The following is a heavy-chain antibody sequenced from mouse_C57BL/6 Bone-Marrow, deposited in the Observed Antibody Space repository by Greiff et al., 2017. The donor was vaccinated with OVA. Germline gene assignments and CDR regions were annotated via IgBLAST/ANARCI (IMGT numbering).Heavy chain of an antibody. CDR2: ISDGGSYT. J-gene: IGHJ4*01. CDR1: GFTFSSYA. CDR3: AREYDEGYYAMDY. Sequence: EVKLVESGGGLVKPGGSLKLSCAASGFTFSSYAMSWVRQTPEKRLEWVATISDGGSYTYYPDNVKGRFTISRDNAKNNLYLQMSHLKSEDTAMYYCAREYDEGYYAMDYWGQGTSVTVSS. D-gene: IGHD2-14*01. V-gene: IGHV5-4*01.